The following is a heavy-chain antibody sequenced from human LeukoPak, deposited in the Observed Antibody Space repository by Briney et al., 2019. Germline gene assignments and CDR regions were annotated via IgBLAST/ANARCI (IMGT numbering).Heavy chain of an antibody. J-gene: IGHJ5*02. CDR1: GGSISSSSYY. CDR2: IYYSGST. D-gene: IGHD2-2*01. CDR3: ARSGSRGEYCSSTSCPKFDP. V-gene: IGHV4-39*07. Sequence: SETLSLTCTVSGGSISSSSYYWGWIRQPPGKGLEWIGSIYYSGSTNYNPSLKSRVTISVDTSKNQFSLKLSSVTAADTAVYYCARSGSRGEYCSSTSCPKFDPWGQGTLVTVSS.